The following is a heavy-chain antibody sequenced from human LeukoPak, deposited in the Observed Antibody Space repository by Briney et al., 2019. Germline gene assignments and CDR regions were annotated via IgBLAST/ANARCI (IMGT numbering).Heavy chain of an antibody. V-gene: IGHV1-2*02. CDR1: GYTFTSYA. Sequence: ASVKVSCKASGYTFTSYAMNWVRQAPGQGLEWMGWINPNSGAKTYAPRFQGRITMTRNTSISTAYMELSKLISDDTAMYYCARPFNMLRGANVWFDPWGQGTLVTVSS. J-gene: IGHJ5*02. CDR2: INPNSGAK. D-gene: IGHD3-10*01. CDR3: ARPFNMLRGANVWFDP.